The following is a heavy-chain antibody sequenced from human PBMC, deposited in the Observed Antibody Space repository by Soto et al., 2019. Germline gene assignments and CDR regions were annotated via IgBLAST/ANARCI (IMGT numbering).Heavy chain of an antibody. Sequence: ASVKGSCKASVYTFTGYYMHWVLQAPGQGLEWMGWINPNSGGTNYAQKFQGRVTMSRDTSISTACMELSRLRSDDTAVYYCAREDKYPYYYYGMDVWGQGTTVTVSS. V-gene: IGHV1-2*02. J-gene: IGHJ6*02. CDR2: INPNSGGT. CDR1: VYTFTGYY. CDR3: AREDKYPYYYYGMDV. D-gene: IGHD2-2*01.